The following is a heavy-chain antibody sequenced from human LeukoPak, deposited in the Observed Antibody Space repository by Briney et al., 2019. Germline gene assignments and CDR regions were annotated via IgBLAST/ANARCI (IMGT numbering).Heavy chain of an antibody. Sequence: GGSLRLSCAASGFTFSTYALHWVRQAPGKGLEWVAVISNDGGIKYYADSVKGRFTISRDNSKNRLYLQMNSLRAEDTAVYYCAREAYDSSGYYYCYYYYGMDVWGQGTTVTVSS. CDR1: GFTFSTYA. V-gene: IGHV3-30-3*01. D-gene: IGHD3-22*01. CDR2: ISNDGGIK. J-gene: IGHJ6*02. CDR3: AREAYDSSGYYYCYYYYGMDV.